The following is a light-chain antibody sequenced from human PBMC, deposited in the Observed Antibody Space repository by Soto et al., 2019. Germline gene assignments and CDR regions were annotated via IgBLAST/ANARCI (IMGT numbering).Light chain of an antibody. J-gene: IGLJ1*01. CDR2: DVT. Sequence: QSALTQPRSVSGSPGQSVTISFTGTSSDVGGYNYVSWYQQHPGKAPKLMIYDVTTRPSGVPDRFSGSKSGNTASLTISGLQAEDEADYYCSSHAGSSVVFGTGTKVTVL. CDR1: SSDVGGYNY. CDR3: SSHAGSSVV. V-gene: IGLV2-11*01.